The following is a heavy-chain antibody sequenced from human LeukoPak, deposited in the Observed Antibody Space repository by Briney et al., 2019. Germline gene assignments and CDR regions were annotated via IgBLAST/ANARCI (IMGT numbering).Heavy chain of an antibody. D-gene: IGHD2-2*01. J-gene: IGHJ4*02. Sequence: SETLSLTCTVSGGSISSYYWSWIRQPAGKGLEWIGRIYTSGSTNYNPSLKSRVTMSVDTSKNQFSLKLSSVTAADTAVYYCARSRGYCSSTSCYAKDYFDYWGQGTLVTVSS. CDR3: ARSRGYCSSTSCYAKDYFDY. CDR1: GGSISSYY. CDR2: IYTSGST. V-gene: IGHV4-4*07.